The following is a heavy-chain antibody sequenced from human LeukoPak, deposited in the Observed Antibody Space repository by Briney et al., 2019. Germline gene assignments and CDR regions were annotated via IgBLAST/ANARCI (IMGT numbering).Heavy chain of an antibody. D-gene: IGHD5-12*01. CDR2: ISNSGGRT. V-gene: IGHV3-23*01. CDR3: AKSYNGYESKPDY. J-gene: IGHJ4*02. CDR1: GFTFSSYA. Sequence: GGSLRLSCAASGFTFSSYAMSWVRQAPGKGLEWVSSISNSGGRTFYTDSVKGRFTISRDNSKITLYLQMNSLRAEDTAVYYCAKSYNGYESKPDYWGQGTLVTASS.